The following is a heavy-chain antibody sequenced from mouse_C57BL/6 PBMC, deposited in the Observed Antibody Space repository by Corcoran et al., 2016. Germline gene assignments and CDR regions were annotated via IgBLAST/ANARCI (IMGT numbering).Heavy chain of an antibody. V-gene: IGHV1-26*01. CDR1: GYTFTDYY. Sequence: EVQLQQSGPELVKPGASVKISCKASGYTFTDYYMNWVKQSHGKSLEWIGDINPNNGGTSYNQKFKGKATLTVDKSSSTAYMELRSLTSEDSAVYYCAREGLYGSWFAYWGQGTLVTVSA. CDR2: INPNNGGT. J-gene: IGHJ3*01. D-gene: IGHD1-1*01. CDR3: AREGLYGSWFAY.